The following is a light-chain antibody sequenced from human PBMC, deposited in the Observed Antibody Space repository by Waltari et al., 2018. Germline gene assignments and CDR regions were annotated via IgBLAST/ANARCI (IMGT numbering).Light chain of an antibody. Sequence: QLVLTQSSSASASLGASVKLTCTRSSGHITNVIAWHPQQPGKGPRFLMKVNSDGSHRKGDDIPDRFSGSGSGPERYLTISSLQSEDEADYYCETGGHGTWVFGGGTKLTVL. CDR3: ETGGHGTWV. V-gene: IGLV4-69*01. CDR1: SGHITNV. J-gene: IGLJ3*02. CDR2: VNSDGSH.